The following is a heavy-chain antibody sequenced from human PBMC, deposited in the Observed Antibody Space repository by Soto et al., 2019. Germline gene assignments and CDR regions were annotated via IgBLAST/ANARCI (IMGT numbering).Heavy chain of an antibody. V-gene: IGHV1-69*06. Sequence: ASVKVSCKASGGTFSNYVVNWVRQAPGQGLEWMGRIIPISGAANYAQKFQGRVTITADKSTSTSYMELSSLRSEDTAVYYCARESVVVPAAIGPVDYWGQGTLVTVSS. CDR2: IIPISGAA. CDR1: GGTFSNYV. J-gene: IGHJ4*02. CDR3: ARESVVVPAAIGPVDY. D-gene: IGHD2-2*01.